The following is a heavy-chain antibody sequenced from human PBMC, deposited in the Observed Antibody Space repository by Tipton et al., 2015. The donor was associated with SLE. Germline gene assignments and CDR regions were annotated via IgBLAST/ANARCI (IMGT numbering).Heavy chain of an antibody. J-gene: IGHJ4*02. CDR3: AKLRLVVY. Sequence: SLRLSCAASGFTFSIYAMTWVRQVPGKGLEWVLEISGSGGSTYYADSVKGRFTISRDNTKNTVYQQMNSLRPEDTALYYCAKLRLVVYWGQGTLVTVSS. CDR2: ISGSGGST. V-gene: IGHV3-23*01. CDR1: GFTFSIYA.